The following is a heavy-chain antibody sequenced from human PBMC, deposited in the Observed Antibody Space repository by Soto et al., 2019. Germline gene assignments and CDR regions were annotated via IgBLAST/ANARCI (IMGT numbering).Heavy chain of an antibody. CDR2: MNPNSGNT. J-gene: IGHJ6*03. CDR1: GYTFTSYD. Sequence: ASVKVSCKSSGYTFTSYDINCVRQATGQGLEWMGWMNPNSGNTGYAQKFQGRVTMTRNTSISTAYMELSSLRSEDTAVYYCARPPGGYYYYYMDVWGKGTTVTVSS. D-gene: IGHD3-10*01. CDR3: ARPPGGYYYYYMDV. V-gene: IGHV1-8*01.